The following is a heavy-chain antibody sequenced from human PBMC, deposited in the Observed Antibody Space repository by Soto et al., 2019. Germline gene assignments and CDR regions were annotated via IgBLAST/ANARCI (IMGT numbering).Heavy chain of an antibody. CDR1: GFTFSSYG. Sequence: EVQLLESGGGLVQPGGSLKLSCAVSGFTFSSYGTSWVRQAPGKGLEWVSGISGSDGSTYYADSVKGRFTISRDNSKNTLYLQMNSLRAEDTAVYYCAKVAAAAATADAFDIWGQGTRVTVSS. CDR2: ISGSDGST. V-gene: IGHV3-23*01. CDR3: AKVAAAAATADAFDI. J-gene: IGHJ3*02. D-gene: IGHD6-25*01.